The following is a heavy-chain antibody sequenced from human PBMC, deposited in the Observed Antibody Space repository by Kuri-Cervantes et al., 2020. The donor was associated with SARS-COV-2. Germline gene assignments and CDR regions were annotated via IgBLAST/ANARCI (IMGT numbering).Heavy chain of an antibody. Sequence: ASVKVSCKASGYTFSDYYMYWVRQAPGQGLEWMGWINPNSGGTNYAQKFQGWVTMTRDTSISTAYMELSRLRSDDTAVYYCATGMVRGLIQPYYYGMDVWGQGTTVTVSS. CDR3: ATGMVRGLIQPYYYGMDV. CDR1: GYTFSDYY. V-gene: IGHV1-2*04. D-gene: IGHD3-10*01. CDR2: INPNSGGT. J-gene: IGHJ6*02.